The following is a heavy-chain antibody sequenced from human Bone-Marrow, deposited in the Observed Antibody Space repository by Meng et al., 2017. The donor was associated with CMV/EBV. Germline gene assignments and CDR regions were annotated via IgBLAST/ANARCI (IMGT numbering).Heavy chain of an antibody. CDR3: AREPVEWLLYRYVPGTVDV. CDR1: GFTFDDYG. J-gene: IGHJ6*02. CDR2: INHGGYT. V-gene: IGHV4-34*01. Sequence: ESLKISCAASGFTFDDYGMSWVRQSPGKGLEWIGEINHGGYTNYCPSLKSRVTISRDTSKNQFSLKLTSVTAADTAVYYCAREPVEWLLYRYVPGTVDVWGQGTTVTVSS. D-gene: IGHD3-3*01.